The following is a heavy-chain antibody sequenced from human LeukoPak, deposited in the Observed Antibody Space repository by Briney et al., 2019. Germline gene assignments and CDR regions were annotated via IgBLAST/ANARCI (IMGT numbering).Heavy chain of an antibody. CDR2: ISYDGNNK. J-gene: IGHJ6*03. CDR1: GFTFSSYN. CDR3: AKGVGTYQFYYYYMDV. D-gene: IGHD1-26*01. V-gene: IGHV3-30*18. Sequence: QAGGSLSLSCAASGFTFSSYNMNWVRQAPGKGLEWVAVISYDGNNKYYADSVKGRFTISRDNSKNTLYLEMNSLRTEDTAVYYCAKGVGTYQFYYYYMDVWGKGTTVTVSS.